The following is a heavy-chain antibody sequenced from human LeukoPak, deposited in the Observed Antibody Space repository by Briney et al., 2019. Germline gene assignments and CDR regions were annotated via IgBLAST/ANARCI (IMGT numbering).Heavy chain of an antibody. CDR1: GGSISSSSYY. D-gene: IGHD6-13*01. CDR3: ARQARYSSSWSY. Sequence: SETLSLTCTVSGGSISSSSYYWGWIRQPPGTGLEWIGSIYYSGSTYYNPSLKSRVTISVDTSKNQFSLKLSSVTAADTAVYYCARQARYSSSWSYWGQGTLVTVSS. J-gene: IGHJ4*02. CDR2: IYYSGST. V-gene: IGHV4-39*01.